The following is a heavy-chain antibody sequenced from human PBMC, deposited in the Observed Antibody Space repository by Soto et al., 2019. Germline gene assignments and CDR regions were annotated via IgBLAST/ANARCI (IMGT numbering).Heavy chain of an antibody. J-gene: IGHJ4*02. CDR1: GFTFSSYG. D-gene: IGHD3-22*01. CDR3: AKGGSRDSFRTY. V-gene: IGHV3-30*18. Sequence: QVQLVESGGGVVQPGRSLRLSCAASGFTFSSYGMHWVRQAPGKGLEWVAVISYDGSNKYYADSVKGRFTISRDNSKNPLYLQMNRLRAEDTAVYYCAKGGSRDSFRTYWGQGTLVTVSS. CDR2: ISYDGSNK.